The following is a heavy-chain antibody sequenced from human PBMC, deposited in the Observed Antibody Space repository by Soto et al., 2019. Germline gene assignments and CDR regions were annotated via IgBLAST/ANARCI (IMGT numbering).Heavy chain of an antibody. CDR1: GFIFRSYW. CDR2: TDIDGSGA. V-gene: IGHV3-74*01. Sequence: EVQLVESGGGLVQPGGSLRLSCAASGFIFRSYWMHWVRQAPGKGLVWLSRTDIDGSGATYADSVKGRFTISRDNAKNTLYLQMNSLRGEDTAVYYCVSDMYGDDGHYFGMDVWGQGTTVTVSS. J-gene: IGHJ6*02. CDR3: VSDMYGDDGHYFGMDV. D-gene: IGHD2-8*01.